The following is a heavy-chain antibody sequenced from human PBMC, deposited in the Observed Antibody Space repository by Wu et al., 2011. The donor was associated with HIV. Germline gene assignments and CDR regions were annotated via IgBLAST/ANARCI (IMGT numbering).Heavy chain of an antibody. Sequence: QVQLVQSGAEMKRPGSPVKVSCEASRGTFSSHGIDWVRQAPGQGLEWMGGIIPMFGTVKYAQKFEGRVTITADKSTDTAFMEVRSLRSEDTGTYYCARGSGEPSGSYSDYYGLDVWGRGT. CDR1: RGTFSSHG. CDR2: IIPMFGTV. J-gene: IGHJ6*02. V-gene: IGHV1-69*14. D-gene: IGHD1-26*01. CDR3: ARGSGEPSGSYSDYYGLDV.